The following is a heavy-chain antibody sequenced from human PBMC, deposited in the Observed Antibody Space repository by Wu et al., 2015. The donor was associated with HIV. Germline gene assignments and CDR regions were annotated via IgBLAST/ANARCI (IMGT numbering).Heavy chain of an antibody. Sequence: QVQLVQSGAEVKKPGSSVKVSCKASGGTFSSYAISWVRQAPGQGLEWMGRIIPIFGTANYAQKFQGRVTITADESTSTAYMELSSLRSEDTAVYYCARDAGYCSGGSCYSPSPADLEPYYYYYGMDVWGQGP. CDR3: ARDAGYCSGGSCYSPSPADLEPYYYYYGMDV. D-gene: IGHD2-15*01. V-gene: IGHV1-69*13. J-gene: IGHJ6*02. CDR2: IIPIFGTA. CDR1: GGTFSSYA.